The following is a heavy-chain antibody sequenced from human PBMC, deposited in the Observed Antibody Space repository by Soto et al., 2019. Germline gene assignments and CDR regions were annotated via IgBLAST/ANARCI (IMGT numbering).Heavy chain of an antibody. CDR2: VNPSNGNT. V-gene: IGHV1-8*01. J-gene: IGHJ5*01. CDR3: ARGVDAGVDS. D-gene: IGHD3-10*01. CDR1: GYSFTNYD. Sequence: QVQLVQSGAEVKKPGASMKVSCKASGYSFTNYDINWVRQATGQGLEWMGWVNPSNGNTWYAQYFEGRVTMTRDTSSNPVYMELSGLSSDDTAGYYCARGVDAGVDSWGQGTLVTVSS.